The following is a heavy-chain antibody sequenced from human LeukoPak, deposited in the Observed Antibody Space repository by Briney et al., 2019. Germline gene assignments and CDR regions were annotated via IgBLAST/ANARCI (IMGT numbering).Heavy chain of an antibody. Sequence: SETLSLTCTVSGGSISTYYWSWIRQPPGKGLEWVGYINYGGYTDYNPSLKSRVTISVDTSKNQFSLKLRSVTAADTAVYYCAREYSSFEYWGQGILVTVSS. CDR2: INYGGYT. J-gene: IGHJ4*02. CDR1: GGSISTYY. CDR3: AREYSSFEY. V-gene: IGHV4-59*01. D-gene: IGHD6-13*01.